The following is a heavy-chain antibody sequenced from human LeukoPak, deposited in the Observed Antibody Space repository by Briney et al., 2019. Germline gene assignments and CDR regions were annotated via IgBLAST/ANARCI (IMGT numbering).Heavy chain of an antibody. V-gene: IGHV4-39*07. D-gene: IGHD1-7*01. CDR3: ARGLLELAYYYYYMDV. CDR2: INHSGST. Sequence: PSETLSLTCTVSGGSISSSLYYWGWIRQPPGKGLEWIGEINHSGSTNYNPSLKSRVTISVDTSKNQFSLKLSSVTAADTAVYYCARGLLELAYYYYYMDVWGKGTTVTVSS. CDR1: GGSISSSLYY. J-gene: IGHJ6*03.